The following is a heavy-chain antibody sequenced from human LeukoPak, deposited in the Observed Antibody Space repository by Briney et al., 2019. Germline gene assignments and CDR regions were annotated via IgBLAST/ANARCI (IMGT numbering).Heavy chain of an antibody. CDR1: GFTVSSNY. V-gene: IGHV3-53*01. CDR3: ASKAQSVHQWLGDLDY. CDR2: IYSGGST. Sequence: GGSLRLSCAASGFTVSSNYMSWVRQAPGEGLEWVSVIYSGGSTYYADSVKGRFTISRDNSKNTLYLQMNRLRAEDTAVYYCASKAQSVHQWLGDLDYWGQGTLVTVSS. D-gene: IGHD6-19*01. J-gene: IGHJ4*02.